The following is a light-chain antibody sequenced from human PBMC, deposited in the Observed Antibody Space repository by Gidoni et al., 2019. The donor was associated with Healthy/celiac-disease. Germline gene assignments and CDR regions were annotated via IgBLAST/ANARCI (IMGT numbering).Light chain of an antibody. CDR2: AAS. Sequence: DIQMTQSQSSLSASVGDRVTITCRASQSISSYLNWYQQKPGKAPKLLIDAASSLQSGVPSRFSGSGCGKDFFLTISSLQHEDVATYYCQQSYSTPNVGQGTRLEIK. J-gene: IGKJ5*01. V-gene: IGKV1-39*01. CDR3: QQSYSTPN. CDR1: QSISSY.